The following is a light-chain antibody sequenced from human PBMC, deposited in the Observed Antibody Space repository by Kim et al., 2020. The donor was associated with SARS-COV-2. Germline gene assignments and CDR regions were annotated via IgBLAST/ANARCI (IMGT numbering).Light chain of an antibody. V-gene: IGKV3-20*01. J-gene: IGKJ1*01. CDR1: ERVASSY. CDR3: HQYGSWT. Sequence: SVPPGDRASRSYRSSERVASSYVASSRQKPGQAPRHLIYRASTRATGIPDRFGGSRSGTDFTRTIGRLGPGDFAVYFCHQYGSWTFGQGTKVDI. CDR2: RAS.